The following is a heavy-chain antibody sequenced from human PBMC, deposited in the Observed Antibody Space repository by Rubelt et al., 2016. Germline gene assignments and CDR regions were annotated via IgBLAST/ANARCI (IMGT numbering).Heavy chain of an antibody. Sequence: GWIRQPPGKGLEWIGSIYYSGSTYYNPSLKSRVTISVDTSKNQFSLKLSSVTAADTAVYYCARIPGYCTSTSCLGYWGQGTLVTVSS. V-gene: IGHV4-39*01. D-gene: IGHD2-2*01. CDR2: IYYSGST. CDR3: ARIPGYCTSTSCLGY. J-gene: IGHJ4*02.